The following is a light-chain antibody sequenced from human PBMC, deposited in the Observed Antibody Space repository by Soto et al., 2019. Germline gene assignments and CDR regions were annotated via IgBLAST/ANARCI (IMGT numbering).Light chain of an antibody. Sequence: DIQMTQSPSTLSASVGDRVSITCRDSQSISSWLAWYQQKPGKAPKLLIYDASSLESGVPSRFSGSGSGTEFTLTISSLQPDDFATYDCQQYNSYPYTCGQGTKLEIK. J-gene: IGKJ2*01. CDR3: QQYNSYPYT. CDR1: QSISSW. V-gene: IGKV1-5*01. CDR2: DAS.